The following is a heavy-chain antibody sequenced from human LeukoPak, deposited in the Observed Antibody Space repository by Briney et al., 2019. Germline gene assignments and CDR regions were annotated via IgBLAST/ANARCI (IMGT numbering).Heavy chain of an antibody. V-gene: IGHV4-39*07. CDR2: IYYSGST. CDR1: GGTISSSSYY. J-gene: IGHJ4*02. D-gene: IGHD6-19*01. CDR3: ARDREVAGISLSLNFDY. Sequence: SETLSFTCTVSGGTISSSSYYWGWIRQPPGKGLEWIGSIYYSGSTYYNPSLKSRVTISVDTSKNQSSLKLSSVTAADTAVYYCARDREVAGISLSLNFDYWGQGTLVTVSS.